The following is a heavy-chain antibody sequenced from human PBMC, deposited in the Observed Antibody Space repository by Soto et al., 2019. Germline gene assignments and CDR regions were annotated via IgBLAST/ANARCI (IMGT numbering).Heavy chain of an antibody. Sequence: EVQLLESGGGLVQPGGSLRLSCAASGFSFNTYAMSWVRQARGKGPEWVSTVSASGGSTYSADSVKGRFTISRDNSKNTGHLQMNSLRAEDKAVYYCAKAMGYCSGGSCYGAYSMDVWGQGITVTVSS. CDR3: AKAMGYCSGGSCYGAYSMDV. D-gene: IGHD2-15*01. CDR1: GFSFNTYA. CDR2: VSASGGST. V-gene: IGHV3-23*01. J-gene: IGHJ6*02.